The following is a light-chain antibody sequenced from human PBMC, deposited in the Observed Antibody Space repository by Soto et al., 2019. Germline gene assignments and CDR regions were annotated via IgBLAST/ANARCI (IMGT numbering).Light chain of an antibody. J-gene: IGKJ1*01. V-gene: IGKV3-20*01. CDR3: QQYLNSPRT. Sequence: VLTQSPGTLSLSPGEGATLSCRASQRVASDLAWYLQKPGQPPRLLIYDASIRATGIPDRISGSGSERDFTLTISRLEPEDAAVYYCQQYLNSPRTFGQGIKLEIK. CDR2: DAS. CDR1: QRVASD.